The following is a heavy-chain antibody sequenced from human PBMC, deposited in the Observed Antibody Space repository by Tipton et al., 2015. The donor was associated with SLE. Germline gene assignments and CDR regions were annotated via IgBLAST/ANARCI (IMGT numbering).Heavy chain of an antibody. CDR2: IYYSGST. CDR3: ARGSGGIAYMDV. CDR1: GGPISTYY. J-gene: IGHJ6*03. D-gene: IGHD6-13*01. V-gene: IGHV4-59*01. Sequence: GLVKPSETLSLTCTVSGGPISTYYWGWIRQPPGKGLELIGYIYYSGSTNYNPSLKSRVTISVDTSKNQFSLKLTSVTAADTAVYYCARGSGGIAYMDVWGKGTTVTFSS.